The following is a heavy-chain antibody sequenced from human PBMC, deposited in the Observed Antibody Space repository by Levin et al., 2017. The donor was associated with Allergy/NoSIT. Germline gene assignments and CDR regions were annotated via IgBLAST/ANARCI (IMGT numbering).Heavy chain of an antibody. J-gene: IGHJ3*02. V-gene: IGHV4-61*02. Sequence: SQTLSLTCTVSGGSISSGSYYWSWIRQPAGKGLEWIGRIYTSGSTNYNPSLKSRVTISVDTSKNQFSLKLRSVTAADTVVNYCARAESSGWYLADAFDIWGQGTMVTVSS. CDR3: ARAESSGWYLADAFDI. CDR1: GGSISSGSYY. D-gene: IGHD6-19*01. CDR2: IYTSGST.